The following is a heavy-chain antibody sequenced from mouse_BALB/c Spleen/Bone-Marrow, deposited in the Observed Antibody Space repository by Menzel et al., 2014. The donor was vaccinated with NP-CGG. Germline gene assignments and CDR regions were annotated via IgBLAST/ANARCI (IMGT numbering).Heavy chain of an antibody. CDR2: INPSTGYT. CDR1: GCTFTSYW. V-gene: IGHV1-7*01. CDR3: TRGDYDWYFDV. Sequence: VMLVESGAELAKPGASVKMSCKASGCTFTSYWMHWVKQRPGQGLEWIGYINPSTGYTEYNQKFKDKATLTVDTSSSTAYMQLSSLTSEDSAVYYCTRGDYDWYFDVWGAGTTVTVSS. D-gene: IGHD2-4*01. J-gene: IGHJ1*01.